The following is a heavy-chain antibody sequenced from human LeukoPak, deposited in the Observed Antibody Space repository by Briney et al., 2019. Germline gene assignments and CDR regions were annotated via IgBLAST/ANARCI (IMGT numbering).Heavy chain of an antibody. J-gene: IGHJ6*02. CDR3: ARDAIVATFDYYYYGMDV. CDR2: IWYDGGNK. Sequence: PGGSLRLSCAASGFTFSSYGMHWVRQAPGKGLEWVAVIWYDGGNKYYADSVKGRFTISRDNSKNTLYLQMNSLRAEDTAVYYCARDAIVATFDYYYYGMDVWGQGTTVTVSS. CDR1: GFTFSSYG. V-gene: IGHV3-33*01. D-gene: IGHD5-12*01.